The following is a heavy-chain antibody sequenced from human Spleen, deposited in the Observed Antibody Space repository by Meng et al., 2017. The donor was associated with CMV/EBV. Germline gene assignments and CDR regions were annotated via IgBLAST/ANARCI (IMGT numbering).Heavy chain of an antibody. D-gene: IGHD1-26*01. J-gene: IGHJ4*02. Sequence: GESLKISCAASGFTFSGYAMSWVRQAPGKGLEWVSVIYTGAGRTYYADSVKGRFTISRDNSKNTLYLQMNSLRAEDTAVYYCAKDRIVGASYYFDYWGQGTLVTVSS. CDR1: GFTFSGYA. CDR2: IYTGAGRT. CDR3: AKDRIVGASYYFDY. V-gene: IGHV3-23*03.